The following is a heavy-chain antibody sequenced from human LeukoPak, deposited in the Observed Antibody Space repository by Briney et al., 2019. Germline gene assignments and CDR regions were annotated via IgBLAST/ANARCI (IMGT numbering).Heavy chain of an antibody. CDR2: IYPGDSDT. Sequence: PGGSLRLSCKGSGYSFTSYWIGWVRQMPGKGLEWMGIIYPGDSDTRYSPSFQGQVTISDDKSISTAYLQWSSLKASDTAMYYCATSAASPYYYYMDVWGKGTTVTVSS. D-gene: IGHD6-13*01. J-gene: IGHJ6*03. CDR1: GYSFTSYW. CDR3: ATSAASPYYYYMDV. V-gene: IGHV5-51*01.